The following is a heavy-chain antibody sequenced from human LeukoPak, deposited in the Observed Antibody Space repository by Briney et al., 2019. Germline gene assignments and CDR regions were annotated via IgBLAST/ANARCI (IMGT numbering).Heavy chain of an antibody. V-gene: IGHV4-39*02. J-gene: IGHJ6*02. CDR2: IYYSGST. CDR1: GGSISSSRYY. Sequence: SETLSLTCTVSGGSISSSRYYWGWIRQPPGKGLEWIGSIYYSGSTYYNPSLKSRVTISVDTSKNQFSLKLSSVTAADTAVYYCARDRTEAPMDVWGQGTTVTVSS. CDR3: ARDRTEAPMDV.